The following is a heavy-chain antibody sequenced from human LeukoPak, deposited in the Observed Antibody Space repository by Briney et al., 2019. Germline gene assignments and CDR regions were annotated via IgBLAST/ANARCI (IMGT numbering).Heavy chain of an antibody. J-gene: IGHJ4*02. D-gene: IGHD6-19*01. CDR1: GYTCTGYY. CDR2: INPNSGCT. V-gene: IGHV1-2*02. CDR3: ARAIAVAGSNEWRDFDY. Sequence: GASVKVSCKASGYTCTGYYMHWVRQSPGQGLEWMGWINPNSGCTNYAQKFQGRVTRTRDTSISTAYMELRRVRSDDTAMYYCARAIAVAGSNEWRDFDYWGQGTLVTVSS.